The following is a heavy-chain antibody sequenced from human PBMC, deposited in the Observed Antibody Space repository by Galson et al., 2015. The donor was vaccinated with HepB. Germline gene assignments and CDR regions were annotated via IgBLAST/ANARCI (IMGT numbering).Heavy chain of an antibody. CDR3: AKDVVELTGPYYYYYMDV. D-gene: IGHD2-15*01. Sequence: SLRLSCAASGFTFSSYGMHWVRQAPGKGLEWVAVISYDGSNKYYADSVKGRFTISRDNSKNTLYLQMNSLRAEDTAVYYCAKDVVELTGPYYYYYMDVWGKGTTVTVSS. V-gene: IGHV3-30*18. CDR2: ISYDGSNK. J-gene: IGHJ6*03. CDR1: GFTFSSYG.